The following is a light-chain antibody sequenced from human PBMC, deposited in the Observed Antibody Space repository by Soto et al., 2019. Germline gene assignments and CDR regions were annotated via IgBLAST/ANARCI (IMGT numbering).Light chain of an antibody. CDR1: QNVLYSSNNKNY. CDR2: WAS. Sequence: DIVMTQSPDSLAVSLGERATVNCKSSQNVLYSSNNKNYLAWYQQKPGQPPKLLIYWASTRESGVPDRFSGSGYGTDITLTISSLQAEDVALYYCQQYYTTPVTFGPGPKVDIK. J-gene: IGKJ3*01. CDR3: QQYYTTPVT. V-gene: IGKV4-1*01.